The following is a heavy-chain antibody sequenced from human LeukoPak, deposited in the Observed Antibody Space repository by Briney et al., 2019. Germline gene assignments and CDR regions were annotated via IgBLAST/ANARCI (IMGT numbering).Heavy chain of an antibody. CDR3: ARDGSGNDAFDI. Sequence: SQTLSFTCTVSGGSISSGGYYWSWIRQHPGKGLEWIGYIYYSGSTYYNPSLKSRVTISVDTSKNQFSLKLSSVTAADTAVYYCARDGSGNDAFDIWGQGTMVTVSS. CDR1: GGSISSGGYY. V-gene: IGHV4-31*03. CDR2: IYYSGST. D-gene: IGHD3-10*01. J-gene: IGHJ3*02.